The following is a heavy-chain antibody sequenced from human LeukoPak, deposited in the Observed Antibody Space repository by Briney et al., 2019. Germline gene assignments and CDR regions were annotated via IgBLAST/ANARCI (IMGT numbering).Heavy chain of an antibody. CDR3: AKDYDSSGYTSFDY. CDR2: ISWNGGTI. J-gene: IGHJ4*02. D-gene: IGHD3-22*01. CDR1: GFTFDDYA. Sequence: GGSLRLSCAASGFTFDDYAVHWVRQAPGKGLEWVSGISWNGGTIGYVDSVKGRFTISRDNVKNSLYLQMNSLRAEDTALYYCAKDYDSSGYTSFDYWGQGTLVTVSS. V-gene: IGHV3-9*01.